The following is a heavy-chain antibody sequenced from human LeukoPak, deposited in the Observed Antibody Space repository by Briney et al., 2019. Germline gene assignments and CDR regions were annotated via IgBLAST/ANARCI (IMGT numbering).Heavy chain of an antibody. Sequence: GGSLRLSCAASGFTVSSNYMSWVRQAPGKGLEWVSVIYSGGGTYYADSVKGRFTISRDNSKNELYLEMSSLRPEDTAIYYCAKDSAPFRGRNYKYVMDVWGQGTTVTVSS. V-gene: IGHV3-53*05. CDR3: AKDSAPFRGRNYKYVMDV. J-gene: IGHJ6*02. CDR1: GFTVSSNY. CDR2: IYSGGGT. D-gene: IGHD3-10*01.